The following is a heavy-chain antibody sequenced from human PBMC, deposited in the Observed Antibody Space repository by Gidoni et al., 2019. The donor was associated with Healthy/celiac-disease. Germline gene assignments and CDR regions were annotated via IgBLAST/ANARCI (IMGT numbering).Heavy chain of an antibody. D-gene: IGHD4-17*01. CDR1: GYSFTSYW. Sequence: EVQLVQSGAEVKKPGESLKLSCTGSGYSFTSYWIGWVRQMPGKGLEWMGIIYPGDSDTRYSPSFQGQVTISADKSISTAYLQWSSLKASDTAMYYCARLQSYGDYYYYYYMDVWGKGTTVTVSS. CDR3: ARLQSYGDYYYYYYMDV. V-gene: IGHV5-51*01. CDR2: IYPGDSDT. J-gene: IGHJ6*03.